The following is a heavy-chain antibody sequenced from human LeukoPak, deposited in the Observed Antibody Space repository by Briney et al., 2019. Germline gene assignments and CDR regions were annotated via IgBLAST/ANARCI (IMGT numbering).Heavy chain of an antibody. Sequence: GGSLRLSCAAFGFTFNNYPMHWVRQAPGKGLGYVSSITSNGGSTYYANSVKGRFTISRDNSKNTLYLQMGNLRADDMAVYYCARDRGGAYDYWGQGTLVTVSS. V-gene: IGHV3-64*01. CDR3: ARDRGGAYDY. CDR1: GFTFNNYP. D-gene: IGHD1-26*01. J-gene: IGHJ4*02. CDR2: ITSNGGST.